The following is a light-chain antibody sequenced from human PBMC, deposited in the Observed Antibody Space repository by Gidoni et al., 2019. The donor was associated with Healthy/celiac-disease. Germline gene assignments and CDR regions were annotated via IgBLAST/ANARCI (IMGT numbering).Light chain of an antibody. CDR3: QQYNNWPPLFT. CDR2: GAS. Sequence: EIVMTQSPATQSVSPGERATLSCRASQTVSSNLAWYQQKPGQAPGLLIYGASIRATGIPARFSGSGSGTEFTLTISSLQSEDFAVYYCQQYNNWPPLFTFGPGTKVDIK. CDR1: QTVSSN. J-gene: IGKJ3*01. V-gene: IGKV3D-15*01.